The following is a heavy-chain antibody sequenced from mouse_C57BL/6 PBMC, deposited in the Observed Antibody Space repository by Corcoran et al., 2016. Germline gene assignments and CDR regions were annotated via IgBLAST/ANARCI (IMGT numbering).Heavy chain of an antibody. CDR3: ARPLYYGSPPRAMDY. J-gene: IGHJ4*01. Sequence: EVQLQQSVAELVRPGASVKLSCTASGFNIKNTYMHWVKQRPEQGLEWIERIDPANGNTKYAPKFQGKATITADTSSNTAYLQLSSLTSEDTAIYYCARPLYYGSPPRAMDYWGQGTSVTVSS. CDR1: GFNIKNTY. D-gene: IGHD1-1*01. CDR2: IDPANGNT. V-gene: IGHV14-3*01.